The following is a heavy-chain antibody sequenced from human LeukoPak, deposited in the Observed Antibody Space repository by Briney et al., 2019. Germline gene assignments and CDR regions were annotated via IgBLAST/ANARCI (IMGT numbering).Heavy chain of an antibody. D-gene: IGHD6-13*01. J-gene: IGHJ4*02. CDR1: GFTFNSYA. CDR2: ISGSGGST. CDR3: AKDKAAGTWGYFDY. V-gene: IGHV3-23*01. Sequence: RGSLRLSCAASGFTFNSYAMSWVRQSPGKGLEWVSAISGSGGSTYYADSVKGRFTISRDNSKNTLYLQMNSLRAEDTAIYYCAKDKAAGTWGYFDYWGQGTLVTVSS.